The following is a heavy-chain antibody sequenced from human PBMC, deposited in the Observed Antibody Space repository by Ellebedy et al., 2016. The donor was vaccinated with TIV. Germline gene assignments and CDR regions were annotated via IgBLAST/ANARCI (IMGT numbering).Heavy chain of an antibody. CDR2: IYYSGYT. D-gene: IGHD3-9*01. V-gene: IGHV4-59*08. CDR3: ARGPLRYFDWVYYYHCMDV. CDR1: GGSIRTYY. Sequence: MPGGSLRLSCTVSGGSIRTYYWSWIRQPPGQGLEWIGYIYYSGYTEYNPSLKSRVTISLDTSKDQFSLRLSSVTAADTAVYYWARGPLRYFDWVYYYHCMDVWGQGTTVTVSS. J-gene: IGHJ6*02.